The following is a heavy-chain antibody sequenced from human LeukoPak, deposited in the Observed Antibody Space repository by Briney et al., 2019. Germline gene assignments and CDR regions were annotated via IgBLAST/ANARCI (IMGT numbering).Heavy chain of an antibody. CDR3: ARDLYIVVVPAANEHGFDY. CDR1: GYTFTSYY. CDR2: INPSGGST. J-gene: IGHJ4*02. D-gene: IGHD2-2*01. V-gene: IGHV1-46*01. Sequence: GASVKVSCKASGYTFTSYYMHWVRQAPGQGLEWMGIINPSGGSTCYAQKFQGRVTMTRDMSTSTVYMELSSLRSEDTAVYYCARDLYIVVVPAANEHGFDYWGQGTLVTVSS.